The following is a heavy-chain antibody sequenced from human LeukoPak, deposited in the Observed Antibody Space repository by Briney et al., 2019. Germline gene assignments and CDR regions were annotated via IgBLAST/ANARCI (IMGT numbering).Heavy chain of an antibody. V-gene: IGHV1-24*01. CDR1: GYTLTELS. CDR2: FDPEDGET. D-gene: IGHD6-13*01. J-gene: IGHJ4*02. Sequence: ASVKVSCKVSGYTLTELSMHWVRQAPGKGLEWMGGFDPEDGETIYAQKFQGRVTMTEDTSTDTAYMELSSLRSEDTAVYYCATSRIAAAGHDFDYWGQGTLVTVSS. CDR3: ATSRIAAAGHDFDY.